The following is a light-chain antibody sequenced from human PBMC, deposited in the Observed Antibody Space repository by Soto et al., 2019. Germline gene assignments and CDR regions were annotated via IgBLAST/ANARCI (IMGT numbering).Light chain of an antibody. J-gene: IGKJ1*01. CDR3: QQSYSASWA. Sequence: DIQMTQSPSPLSASVGERVTITCRASQAISTYINWYQQKPGTAPKLLIFDASNLQRGVPSRFSGSGSGTDFTLTISSLQPEDFATYYCQQSYSASWAFGQGTKVDIK. V-gene: IGKV1-39*01. CDR1: QAISTY. CDR2: DAS.